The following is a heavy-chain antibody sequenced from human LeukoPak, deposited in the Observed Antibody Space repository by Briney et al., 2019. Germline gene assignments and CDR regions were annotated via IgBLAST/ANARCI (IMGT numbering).Heavy chain of an antibody. Sequence: GGSLRLSCAASGFIFSSFWMTWVRQAPGKGLERVANIKDDGSENYYVDSVRGRFTISRDNAKNSVYLQMNSLRAEDTAVYYCVSFYETYWGRGTLVTVSS. CDR3: VSFYETY. CDR2: IKDDGSEN. D-gene: IGHD2/OR15-2a*01. J-gene: IGHJ4*02. V-gene: IGHV3-7*01. CDR1: GFIFSSFW.